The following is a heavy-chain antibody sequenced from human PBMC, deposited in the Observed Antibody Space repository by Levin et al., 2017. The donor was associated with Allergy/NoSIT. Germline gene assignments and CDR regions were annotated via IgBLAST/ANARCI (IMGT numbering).Heavy chain of an antibody. CDR2: IYWSDDY. V-gene: IGHV2-5*01. D-gene: IGHD4-17*01. CDR3: AHSTTTGTAFDY. CDR1: GFSLSTSGVG. J-gene: IGHJ4*02. Sequence: SGPTLVKPTQTLTLTCTFSGFSLSTSGVGVGWLRQPPGKALEWLALIYWSDDYRYSPSLKSRLTITEDTSKNQVVLTLTNMDPVDTATYYCAHSTTTGTAFDYWGQGTLVTVSS.